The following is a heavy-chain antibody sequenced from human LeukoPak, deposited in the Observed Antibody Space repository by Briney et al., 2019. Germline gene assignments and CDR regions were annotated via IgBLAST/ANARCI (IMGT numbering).Heavy chain of an antibody. J-gene: IGHJ5*02. D-gene: IGHD6-13*01. CDR2: IYSGGST. CDR1: GFTFDDYG. CDR3: AREYSSSWYTRFDP. V-gene: IGHV3-20*04. Sequence: PGGSLRLSCAASGFTFDDYGMSWVRQAPGKGLEWVSVIYSGGSTYYADSVKGRFTISRDNAKNSLYLQMNSLRAEDTAVYYCAREYSSSWYTRFDPWGQGTLVTVSS.